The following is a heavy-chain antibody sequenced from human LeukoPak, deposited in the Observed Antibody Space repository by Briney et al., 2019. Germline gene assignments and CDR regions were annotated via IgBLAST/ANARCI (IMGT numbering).Heavy chain of an antibody. V-gene: IGHV3-9*03. CDR3: AKDIRPRTVPTATLFDY. CDR1: GFTFDDYA. CDR2: ISWNRGSI. J-gene: IGHJ4*02. Sequence: GGSLRLSCAASGFTFDDYAMHWVRQAPGKGLEWVSGISWNRGSIGYADSVKGRFTISGDNAKNSMYLRMNSLRAEDMALYYCAKDIRPRTVPTATLFDYWGQGTLVTVSS. D-gene: IGHD4-17*01.